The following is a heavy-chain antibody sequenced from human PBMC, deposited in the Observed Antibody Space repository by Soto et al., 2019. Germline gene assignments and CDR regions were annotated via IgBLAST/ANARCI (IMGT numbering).Heavy chain of an antibody. CDR2: ISSNGGST. CDR3: AREGYCSSTSCYSFDY. Sequence: GGSLRLSCAASGFTFSSYAMHWVRQAPGKGLGYVSAISSNGGSTYYANSVKGRFTISRDNSKNTLYLQMGSLRAEDMAVYYCAREGYCSSTSCYSFDYWGQGTLVTVSS. J-gene: IGHJ4*02. CDR1: GFTFSSYA. D-gene: IGHD2-2*01. V-gene: IGHV3-64*01.